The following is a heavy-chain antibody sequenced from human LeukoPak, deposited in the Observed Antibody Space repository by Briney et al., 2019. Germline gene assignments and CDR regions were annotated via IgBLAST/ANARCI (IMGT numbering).Heavy chain of an antibody. CDR3: ARGDYHDA. CDR1: GGSISSGGYS. D-gene: IGHD3-22*01. J-gene: IGHJ5*02. CDR2: IYNSGST. V-gene: IGHV4-30-2*01. Sequence: SETLSLTCAVSGGSISSGGYSWGWIRQPPGKGLEWIGYIYNSGSTYYNPSLKSRVTISVDKSKNQFSLKLSSVTAADTAVYYCARGDYHDAWGQGTLVTVSS.